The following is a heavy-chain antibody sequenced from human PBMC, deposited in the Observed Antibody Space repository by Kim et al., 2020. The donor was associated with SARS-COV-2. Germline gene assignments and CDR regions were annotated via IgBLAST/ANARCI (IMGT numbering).Heavy chain of an antibody. J-gene: IGHJ4*02. CDR2: IYHSGST. CDR1: GYSISSGYY. D-gene: IGHD6-19*01. CDR3: ARDRYSSGLREGDIWDY. V-gene: IGHV4-38-2*02. Sequence: SETLSLTCTVSGYSISSGYYWGWIRQPPGKGLEWIGSIYHSGSTYYNPSLKSRVTISVDTSKNQFPLKLSSVTAADTAVYYCARDRYSSGLREGDIWDYWGQGTLVTVSS.